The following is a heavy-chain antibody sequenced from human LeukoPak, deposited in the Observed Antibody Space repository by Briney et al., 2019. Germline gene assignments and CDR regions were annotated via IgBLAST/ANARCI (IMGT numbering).Heavy chain of an antibody. V-gene: IGHV3-74*01. CDR1: GFTFSNYW. J-gene: IGHJ4*02. D-gene: IGHD6-13*01. Sequence: GGSLRLSCAASGFTFSNYWMHWVRQAPGKGLVLVSRIYTDGRRRSYADSVKGRFTISRDNAKNTVYLQMNSLRAEDTAVYYCASASSHRIAAGGDYWGQGTLVTVSS. CDR2: IYTDGRRR. CDR3: ASASSHRIAAGGDY.